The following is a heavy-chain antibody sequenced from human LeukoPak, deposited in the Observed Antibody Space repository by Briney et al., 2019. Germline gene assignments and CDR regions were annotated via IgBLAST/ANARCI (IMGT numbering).Heavy chain of an antibody. CDR3: ARSSSVTTYHY. J-gene: IGHJ4*02. Sequence: SETLSLTCAVSGGSISSSNWWSWVRQPPGKGLEWIGEIYHSGTTNYNPSLKSRVTISVDESKNQFSLSLSSVTAADTAVYYCARSSSVTTYHYWGQGTLVTVSS. CDR2: IYHSGTT. D-gene: IGHD4-17*01. V-gene: IGHV4-4*02. CDR1: GGSISSSNW.